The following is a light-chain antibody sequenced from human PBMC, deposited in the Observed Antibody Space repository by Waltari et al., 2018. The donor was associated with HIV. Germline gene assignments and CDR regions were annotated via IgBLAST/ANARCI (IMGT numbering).Light chain of an antibody. Sequence: EIVLTQSPDTLSLSPGERATLSCRASQTVTNNYLAWYQQKPGQAPRLLIYATSTRATDIPDRFSGSGSGTDFTLTISRLEPEDFAVYYCQQYNTWPLSFGGGTKVEIK. J-gene: IGKJ4*01. CDR3: QQYNTWPLS. CDR1: QTVTNNY. CDR2: ATS. V-gene: IGKV3-20*01.